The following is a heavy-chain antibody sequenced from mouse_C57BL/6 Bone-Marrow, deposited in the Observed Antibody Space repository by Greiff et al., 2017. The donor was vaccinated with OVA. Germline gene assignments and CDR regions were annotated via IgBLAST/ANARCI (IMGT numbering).Heavy chain of an antibody. Sequence: VQLQQSGAELARPGASVKLSCKASGYTFTSYGISWVKQRTGQGLEWIGEIYPRSGNTYYNEKFKGKATLTADKSSSTAYMELRSLTSEDSAVYFCARSRWLYYFDYWGQGTTLTVSS. CDR3: ARSRWLYYFDY. V-gene: IGHV1-81*01. J-gene: IGHJ2*01. CDR1: GYTFTSYG. D-gene: IGHD2-3*01. CDR2: IYPRSGNT.